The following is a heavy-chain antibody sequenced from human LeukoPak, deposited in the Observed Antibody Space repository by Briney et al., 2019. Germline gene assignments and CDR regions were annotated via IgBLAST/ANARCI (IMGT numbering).Heavy chain of an antibody. CDR1: GIGFYNYW. D-gene: IGHD2-8*02. V-gene: IGHV3-74*01. J-gene: IGHJ4*02. CDR3: ATGLGHYYDY. CDR2: VTSDGSDT. Sequence: GGSLRLSCAASGIGFYNYWMHWVRQAPGKGLEWLSRVTSDGSDTVYADSVKGRFTISRDNARTTVCLQMSSLRLDDTATYYCATGLGHYYDYWGQGSLVTVSS.